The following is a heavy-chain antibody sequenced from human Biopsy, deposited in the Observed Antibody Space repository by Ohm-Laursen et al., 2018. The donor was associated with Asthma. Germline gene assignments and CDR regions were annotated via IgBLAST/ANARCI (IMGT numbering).Heavy chain of an antibody. J-gene: IGHJ4*02. D-gene: IGHD4/OR15-4a*01. V-gene: IGHV3-9*01. Sequence: SLRLSCPATALNFADYVMHWVRQAPGKGLEWVSGISWNSRSIGYGDSVKGRCTISRDNTKNSLYLQMNSLSPEDTAMYYCRALPTRTMYFDSWGQGTLVTVSS. CDR2: ISWNSRSI. CDR1: ALNFADYV. CDR3: RALPTRTMYFDS.